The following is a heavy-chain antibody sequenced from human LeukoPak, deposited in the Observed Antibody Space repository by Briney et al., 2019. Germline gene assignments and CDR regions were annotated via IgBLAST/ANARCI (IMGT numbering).Heavy chain of an antibody. CDR1: GFSFSSWS. D-gene: IGHD7-27*01. CDR2: MKEDGSEI. J-gene: IGHJ4*02. CDR3: ARENWGRFDY. Sequence: GGSLRLSCAASGFSFSSWSMSWVRQAPGKRLEWVASMKEDGSEIYYVDSVQGRFTISRDNAKSSVYLQMNSLRGEDTAVYYCARENWGRFDYWGQGTLVTVSS. V-gene: IGHV3-7*01.